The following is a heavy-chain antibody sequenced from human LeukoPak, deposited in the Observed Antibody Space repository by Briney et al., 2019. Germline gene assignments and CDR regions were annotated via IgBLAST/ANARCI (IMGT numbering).Heavy chain of an antibody. CDR3: ARDSISGSYVHYDN. V-gene: IGHV7-4-1*02. J-gene: IGHJ4*02. Sequence: GASVKVSCQASGYTFNRYGMNWVRQAPGQGLEWMGWINTNTGNPTYAQGFTGRFVFSLDTSVSTAYLQINSLKAEDTAVYYCARDSISGSYVHYDNWGQGTLVTVSS. CDR1: GYTFNRYG. D-gene: IGHD1-26*01. CDR2: INTNTGNP.